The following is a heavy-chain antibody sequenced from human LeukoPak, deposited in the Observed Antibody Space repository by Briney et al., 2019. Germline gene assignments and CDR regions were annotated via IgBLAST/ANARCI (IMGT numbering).Heavy chain of an antibody. V-gene: IGHV4-34*01. CDR3: ARATPFFYDFWSGPIDY. CDR2: INHSGST. J-gene: IGHJ4*02. Sequence: SETLSLTCAVYGGSFSVYYWSWIRQPPGKGLEWIGEINHSGSTSYNPSLKSRVTISVDTSKNQFSLKLSSVTAADTAVYYCARATPFFYDFWSGPIDYWGQGTLVTVSS. CDR1: GGSFSVYY. D-gene: IGHD3-3*01.